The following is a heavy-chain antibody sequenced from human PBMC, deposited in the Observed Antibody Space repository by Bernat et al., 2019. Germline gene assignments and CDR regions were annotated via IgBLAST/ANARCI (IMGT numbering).Heavy chain of an antibody. CDR2: ISSSSSYI. J-gene: IGHJ2*01. V-gene: IGHV3-21*01. Sequence: EVQLVESGGGLVKPGGSLRLSCAASGFTFSSYSMNWVRQAPGKGLEWVSSISSSSSYIYYADSVKGRFTISRDNAKNSLYLQMNSPRAEDTAVYYCARNIPNQIWFGDLPFDLWGRGTLVTVSS. D-gene: IGHD3-10*01. CDR1: GFTFSSYS. CDR3: ARNIPNQIWFGDLPFDL.